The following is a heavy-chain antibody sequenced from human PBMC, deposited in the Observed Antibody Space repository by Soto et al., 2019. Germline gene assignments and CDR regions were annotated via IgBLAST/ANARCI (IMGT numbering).Heavy chain of an antibody. D-gene: IGHD2-8*01. V-gene: IGHV4-61*08. CDR1: GGSISSGGYS. CDR3: ARGLGLGRDCTNGVCYTRWFDP. Sequence: SETLSLTCAVSGGSISSGGYSWNWIRQPPGKGLEWIGYIYHSGSTNYNPSLKSRVTISVDTSKNQFSLKLSSVTAADTAVYYCARGLGLGRDCTNGVCYTRWFDPWGQGTLVTVSS. CDR2: IYHSGST. J-gene: IGHJ5*02.